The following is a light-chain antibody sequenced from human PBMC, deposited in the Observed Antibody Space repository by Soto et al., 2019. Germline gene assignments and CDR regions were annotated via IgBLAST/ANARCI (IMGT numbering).Light chain of an antibody. CDR3: QQYGSSPPLT. J-gene: IGKJ4*01. Sequence: EIVLTQSPGTLSLSPGERATLSCRASQSVSSSYLAWYQQKPGQAPRLLIYGASSRATGIPDTFSGSGSGTDFTLTISSLEPEDFAVYYCQQYGSSPPLTFGGGTKVEIK. CDR2: GAS. CDR1: QSVSSSY. V-gene: IGKV3-20*01.